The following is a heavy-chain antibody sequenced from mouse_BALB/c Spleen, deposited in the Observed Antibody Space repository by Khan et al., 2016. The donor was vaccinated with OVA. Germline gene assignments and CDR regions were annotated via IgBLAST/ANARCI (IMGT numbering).Heavy chain of an antibody. Sequence: QLVESGPELKKPGETVRISCKASGYTFTTAGMQWVQKMPGKGLKWIGWINTHSGVPKYAEDFKGRFAFSLETSANTANLQITNLKNEDTATYFGARGGAAYYRYDGGAMDYWGQGTSVTVSS. V-gene: IGHV9-4*02. CDR1: GYTFTTAG. CDR2: INTHSGVP. CDR3: ARGGAAYYRYDGGAMDY. J-gene: IGHJ4*01. D-gene: IGHD2-14*01.